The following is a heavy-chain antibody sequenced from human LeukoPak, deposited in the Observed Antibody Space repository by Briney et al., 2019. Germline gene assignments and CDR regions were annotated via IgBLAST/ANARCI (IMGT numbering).Heavy chain of an antibody. CDR1: GFSFSDYY. CDR3: AYDDSAYYVF. CDR2: INKSGCNL. Sequence: GGSLRLSCAASGFSFSDYYISWIRQAPGKGPEWISSINKSGCNLYYADSVKGRFTISRDNTKNSLYLQMNSLRAEDTGVYYCAYDDSAYYVFGGQGTLVTVSS. J-gene: IGHJ4*02. V-gene: IGHV3-11*01. D-gene: IGHD3-22*01.